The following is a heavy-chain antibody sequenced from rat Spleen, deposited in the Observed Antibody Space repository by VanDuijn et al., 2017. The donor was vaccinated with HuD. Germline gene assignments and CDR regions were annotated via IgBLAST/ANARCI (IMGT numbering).Heavy chain of an antibody. CDR3: ARPITTEAIVGDY. CDR1: GFTFSDYY. CDR2: LSYDGIST. J-gene: IGHJ2*01. V-gene: IGHV5-29*01. Sequence: EVQLVEYDGGLVQPGRSLKLSCEASGFTFSDYYMAWVRQAPTKGLEWVATLSYDGISTYYRDSVKGRFTISRDNAKSTLSLQMDSLGSEDTATYYCARPITTEAIVGDYWGQGVMVTVSS. D-gene: IGHD1-11*01.